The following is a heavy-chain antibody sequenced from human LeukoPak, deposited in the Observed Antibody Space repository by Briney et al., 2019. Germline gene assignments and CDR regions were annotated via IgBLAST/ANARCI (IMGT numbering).Heavy chain of an antibody. D-gene: IGHD4-17*01. CDR2: IKDSGTT. V-gene: IGHV1-46*01. CDR3: ARDLAPANYGDLEPLDS. Sequence: GASVKVSCKASGYSFTTYHIHWVRQAPGQGLEWMGIIKDSGTTIYPQKFQGRVTMTRDTSTSTVYMEVSSLRSEDTAVYYCARDLAPANYGDLEPLDSWGQGTLVTVSS. CDR1: GYSFTTYH. J-gene: IGHJ4*02.